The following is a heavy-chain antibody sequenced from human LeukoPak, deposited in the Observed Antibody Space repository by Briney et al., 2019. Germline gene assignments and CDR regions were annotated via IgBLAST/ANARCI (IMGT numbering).Heavy chain of an antibody. V-gene: IGHV4-61*02. Sequence: PSETLSLTCTVSGGSISSGSYYWSWIRQPAGKGLEWIGRIYTSGSTNYNPSLKSRVTISVDTSKNQFSLKLSSVTAADTAVYYCAREGGDYLGWFDPWGQGTLVTVSS. CDR3: AREGGDYLGWFDP. CDR2: IYTSGST. J-gene: IGHJ5*02. D-gene: IGHD4-17*01. CDR1: GGSISSGSYY.